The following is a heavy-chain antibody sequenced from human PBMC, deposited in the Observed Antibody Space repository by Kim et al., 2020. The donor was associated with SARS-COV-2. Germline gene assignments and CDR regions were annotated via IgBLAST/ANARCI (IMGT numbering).Heavy chain of an antibody. CDR1: GFSFSRYS. CDR3: ARDLYGDYVADS. D-gene: IGHD4-17*01. V-gene: IGHV3-48*02. Sequence: GGSLRLSCAASGFSFSRYSMNWVRQAPGKGLEWISYISSSGATIYYGDSVNGRFTISRDNAKNSLFLHMDSLRDEDTAVYYCARDLYGDYVADSWGQGTLVTVSS. CDR2: ISSSGATI. J-gene: IGHJ1*01.